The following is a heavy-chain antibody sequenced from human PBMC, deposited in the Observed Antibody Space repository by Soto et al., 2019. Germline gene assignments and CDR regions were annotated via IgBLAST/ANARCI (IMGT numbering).Heavy chain of an antibody. CDR3: ASRGSSGPF. J-gene: IGHJ4*02. CDR1: GGSITNTDW. D-gene: IGHD3-22*01. Sequence: KPSETLSRTWAVSGGSITNTDWWTWVRQPPGMGLEWVGDISLSGNTNYNPPLEGRAAISLDKSRNQFSLILNSVTAADTAVYYCASRGSSGPFWGQGTLVTVSS. CDR2: ISLSGNT. V-gene: IGHV4-4*02.